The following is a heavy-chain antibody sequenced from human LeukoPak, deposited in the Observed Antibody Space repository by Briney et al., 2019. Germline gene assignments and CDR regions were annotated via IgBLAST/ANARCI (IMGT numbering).Heavy chain of an antibody. CDR2: ISPSGST. Sequence: SETLSLTCTVSGASVNSYYWSWIRQPAGKGLEWIGRISPSGSTNYRPSLKSRVTMSGDTSKNQFSLKLFFVTAADTAVYYCARGGSYINSSPSFDYWGQGTLVTASS. J-gene: IGHJ4*02. CDR1: GASVNSYY. V-gene: IGHV4-4*07. D-gene: IGHD6-6*01. CDR3: ARGGSYINSSPSFDY.